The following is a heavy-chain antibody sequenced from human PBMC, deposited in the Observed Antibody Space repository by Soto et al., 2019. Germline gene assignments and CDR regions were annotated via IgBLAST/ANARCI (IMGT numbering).Heavy chain of an antibody. Sequence: LSLTCAVYGGSFSGYYWSWIRQPPGKGLEWIGEINHSGSTNYNPSLKSRVTISVDASKNQFSLKLSSVTAADTAVYYCARGGRFGELFIDYWGQGTLVTVSS. D-gene: IGHD3-10*01. CDR2: INHSGST. CDR3: ARGGRFGELFIDY. CDR1: GGSFSGYY. V-gene: IGHV4-34*01. J-gene: IGHJ4*02.